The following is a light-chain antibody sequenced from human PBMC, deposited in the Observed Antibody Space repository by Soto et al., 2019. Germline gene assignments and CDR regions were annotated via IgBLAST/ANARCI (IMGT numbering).Light chain of an antibody. J-gene: IGKJ4*01. Sequence: EIVMTQSPATLSVSPGERATLSCRASESVSSNLAWYQHKPGQAPRLLIYGASTRATGIPARFIGSGSGTDFTLTISSLQSEDFAVYYGQQYNNWPPLTFGGGTNVEI. V-gene: IGKV3-15*01. CDR1: ESVSSN. CDR2: GAS. CDR3: QQYNNWPPLT.